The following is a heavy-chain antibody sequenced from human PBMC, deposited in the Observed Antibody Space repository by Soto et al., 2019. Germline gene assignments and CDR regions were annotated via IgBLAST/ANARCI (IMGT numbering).Heavy chain of an antibody. D-gene: IGHD3-16*02. CDR2: IKSKTDGGTT. Sequence: PXGSLRLSGAASGFTFSNAWMSGVRQAPGKGLEWVGRIKSKTDGGTTDYAAPVKGRFTISRDDSKNTLYLQMNSLKTEDTAVYYCTTDSWGSYRPFDYWGQGTLVTVHS. CDR3: TTDSWGSYRPFDY. CDR1: GFTFSNAW. V-gene: IGHV3-15*01. J-gene: IGHJ4*02.